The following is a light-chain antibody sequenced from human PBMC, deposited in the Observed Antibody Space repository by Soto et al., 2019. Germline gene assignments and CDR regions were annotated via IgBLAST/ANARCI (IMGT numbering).Light chain of an antibody. V-gene: IGKV3-11*01. J-gene: IGKJ5*01. CDR1: PSVTNY. CDR2: GAF. Sequence: IVLTQSPATLSLSPGERATLSCRGSPSVTNYLAWYQQKPGQAPRLLIYGAFNRATGIPARCSSSGSGTDFTLTISSLEPEDFAVYYCQQRNIWPPVTFGQGTRLEIK. CDR3: QQRNIWPPVT.